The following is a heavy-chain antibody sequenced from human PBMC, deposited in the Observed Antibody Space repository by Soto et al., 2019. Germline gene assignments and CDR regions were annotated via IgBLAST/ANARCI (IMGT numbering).Heavy chain of an antibody. V-gene: IGHV4-38-2*01. CDR3: ARVRGRLYCGGECYSVSAFDI. Sequence: ASETLSLTCAVSGYSISSGYYWGWIRQPPGKGLEWIGSIYHSGSTYYNPSLKSRVTISVDTSKNQFSLKLSSVTAADTAVYYCARVRGRLYCGGECYSVSAFDIWGQGTMVTV. CDR1: GYSISSGYY. J-gene: IGHJ3*02. CDR2: IYHSGST. D-gene: IGHD2-21*01.